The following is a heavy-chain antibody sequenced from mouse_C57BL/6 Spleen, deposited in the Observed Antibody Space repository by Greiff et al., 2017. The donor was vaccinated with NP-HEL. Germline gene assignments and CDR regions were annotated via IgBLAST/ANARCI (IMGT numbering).Heavy chain of an antibody. CDR1: GYTFTEYT. D-gene: IGHD1-1*01. V-gene: IGHV1-62-2*01. CDR2: FYPGSGSI. Sequence: QVQLQQSGAELVKPGASVKLSCKASGYTFTEYTIHWVKQRSGQGLEWIGWFYPGSGSITYNEKFTDKATLTADKSSSTVYMELSRLTSEDSAVYFCERHEEGSNLREVWFAYWGQGTLVTVSA. J-gene: IGHJ3*01. CDR3: ERHEEGSNLREVWFAY.